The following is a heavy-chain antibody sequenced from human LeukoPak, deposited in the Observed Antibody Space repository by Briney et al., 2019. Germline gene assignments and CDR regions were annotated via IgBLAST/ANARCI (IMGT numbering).Heavy chain of an antibody. CDR2: ISYDGSNK. V-gene: IGHV3-30-3*01. J-gene: IGHJ4*02. CDR1: GFTFSNFW. Sequence: GGSLRLSCTASGFTFSNFWMGWVRQAPGKGLEWVAVISYDGSNKYYADSVKGRFTISRDNSKNTLYLQMNSLRAEDTAVYYCARDLGATVTHLYYFDYWGQGTLVTVSS. D-gene: IGHD4-17*01. CDR3: ARDLGATVTHLYYFDY.